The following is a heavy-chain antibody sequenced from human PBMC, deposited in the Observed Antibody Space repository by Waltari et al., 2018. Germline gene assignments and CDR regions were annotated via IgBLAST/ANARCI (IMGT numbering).Heavy chain of an antibody. CDR1: GFTLRRYS. V-gene: IGHV3-21*01. D-gene: IGHD5-12*01. CDR3: ARSGVEYSVYGPFDY. CDR2: ISSSSSYI. Sequence: EVQLVESGGGLVTPGGSLRLSCAASGFTLRRYSLNWVRQAPGKGLEWVASISSSSSYIYYADSVKGRFTISRDNAKNSLYLQMNSLRAEDTAVYYCARSGVEYSVYGPFDYWGQGTLVTVSS. J-gene: IGHJ4*02.